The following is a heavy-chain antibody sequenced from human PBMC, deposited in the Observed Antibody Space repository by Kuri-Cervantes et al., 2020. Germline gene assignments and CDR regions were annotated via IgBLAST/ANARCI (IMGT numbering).Heavy chain of an antibody. CDR2: FDPEDGET. V-gene: IGHV1-24*01. J-gene: IGHJ4*02. D-gene: IGHD3-10*02. Sequence: ASVKVSCKVSGYTLTELSMNWVRQAPGKGLEWMGGFDPEDGETIYAQKFQGRVTMTEDTSTDTAYMKLSSLRYEDTAVYYCATDRWGLFSGSYTYWGQGTLVTVSS. CDR1: GYTLTELS. CDR3: ATDRWGLFSGSYTY.